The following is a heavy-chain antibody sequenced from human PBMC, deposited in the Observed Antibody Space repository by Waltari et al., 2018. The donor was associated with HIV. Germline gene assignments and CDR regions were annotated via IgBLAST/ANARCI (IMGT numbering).Heavy chain of an antibody. J-gene: IGHJ4*02. CDR2: ISGSGSHT. CDR3: AKDFDTSGLPYVVIDS. CDR1: GVTFSSHA. D-gene: IGHD3-22*01. Sequence: EVKLVQSGGGLVQPGGSRRLSCTASGVTFSSHAMTWVRQTPGKGLQWVSTISGSGSHTYYADSAKGRFTISRDNSENTLFLQMTRLRVEDTARYFCAKDFDTSGLPYVVIDSWGQGTLVTVSS. V-gene: IGHV3-23*04.